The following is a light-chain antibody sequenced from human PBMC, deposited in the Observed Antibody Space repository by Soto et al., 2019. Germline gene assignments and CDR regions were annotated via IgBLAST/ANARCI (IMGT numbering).Light chain of an antibody. Sequence: QSVLTQPPSAFGSPGQSVTISCTGTGSDVGDYNYVSWYQQHPGKAPKLMIYEVSKRPSGVPDRFSGSKSGNTASLTVSGLQAEDEANYYCSSYTGSSYVFGTGTKLTVL. CDR3: SSYTGSSYV. CDR2: EVS. CDR1: GSDVGDYNY. V-gene: IGLV2-8*01. J-gene: IGLJ1*01.